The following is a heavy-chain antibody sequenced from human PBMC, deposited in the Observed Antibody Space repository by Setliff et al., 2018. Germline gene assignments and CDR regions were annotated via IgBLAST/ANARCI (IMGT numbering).Heavy chain of an antibody. Sequence: SETLSLTCSVSDDSISSRRYYWGWFRQPAGKELEWVGQIYTSWSTNYNPSLKSRVTISLDTSKNQFSLKLTSVTAADTAVYYCVRDAGDGYGVDAYAGGGFDIWGQGTMVTVSS. CDR1: DDSISSRRYY. J-gene: IGHJ3*02. CDR2: IYTSWST. CDR3: VRDAGDGYGVDAYAGGGFDI. V-gene: IGHV4-61*09. D-gene: IGHD4-17*01.